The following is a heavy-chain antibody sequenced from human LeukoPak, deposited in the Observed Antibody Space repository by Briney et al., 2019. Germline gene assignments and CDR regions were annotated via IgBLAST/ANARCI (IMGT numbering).Heavy chain of an antibody. CDR1: GFTFSSYA. J-gene: IGHJ4*02. Sequence: GGSLRLSCAASGFTFSSYAMTWVRQAPGKGLEWVSISGSGGDTYYADSVKGRFTISRDNAKNSLYLQMNSLRAEDTAVYYCARAGPSRPLFDYWGQGTLVTVSS. V-gene: IGHV3-21*04. CDR2: SGSGGDT. CDR3: ARAGPSRPLFDY.